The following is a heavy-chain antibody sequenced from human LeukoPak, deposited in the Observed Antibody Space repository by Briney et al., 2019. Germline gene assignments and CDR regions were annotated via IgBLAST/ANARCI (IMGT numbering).Heavy chain of an antibody. J-gene: IGHJ4*02. D-gene: IGHD3-10*01. CDR2: INPNSGGT. V-gene: IGHV1-2*02. CDR1: GYTFTGYY. CDR3: ARDRGVRGVTTALGY. Sequence: ASVKVSCKASGYTFTGYYMHWVRQAPGQGLEWMGWINPNSGGTNYAQKFQGRVTMTSDTSISTAYMELSRLRSDDTAVYYCARDRGVRGVTTALGYWGQGTLVTVSS.